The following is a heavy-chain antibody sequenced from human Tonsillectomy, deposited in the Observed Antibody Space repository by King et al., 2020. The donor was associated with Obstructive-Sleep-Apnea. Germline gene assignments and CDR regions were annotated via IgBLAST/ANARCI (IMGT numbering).Heavy chain of an antibody. CDR1: GGSFSDYY. D-gene: IGHD3-10*01. CDR2: INHSGST. CDR3: ARYAMVRGLFQH. Sequence: VQLQQWGAGLLKPSETLSLTCAVYGGSFSDYYWSWIRQPPGKGLEWIGEINHSGSTNYNTSLKSRVTISVDTSKIQFSLRLSSVTAADTAVYYCARYAMVRGLFQHWGQGTLVTVSS. J-gene: IGHJ1*01. V-gene: IGHV4-34*01.